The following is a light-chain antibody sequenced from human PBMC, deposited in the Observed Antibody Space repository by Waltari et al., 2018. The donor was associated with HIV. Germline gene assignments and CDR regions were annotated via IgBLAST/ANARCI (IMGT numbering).Light chain of an antibody. CDR2: WAS. J-gene: IGKJ1*01. CDR3: QQYYSTPRT. CDR1: RTVLYSSNNKNY. V-gene: IGKV4-1*01. Sequence: DIVVTQSPDSLPVSLGERATINCKSRRTVLYSSNNKNYLAWYQQKPGQPPKLVIYWASTRESGVPDRFSGSGSGTDFTLTISSLQAEDVAVYYCQQYYSTPRTFGQGTKVEIK.